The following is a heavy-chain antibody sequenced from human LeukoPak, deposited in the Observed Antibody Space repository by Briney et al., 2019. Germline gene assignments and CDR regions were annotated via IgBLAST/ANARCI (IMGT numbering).Heavy chain of an antibody. D-gene: IGHD6-13*01. CDR2: ISAYNGNT. CDR1: GYTFTSYG. J-gene: IGHJ5*02. CDR3: ARDRSAAGSYSWFDP. V-gene: IGHV1-18*01. Sequence: ASVKVSCKASGYTFTSYGISWVRQAPGQGLEWTGWISAYNGNTNYAQKLQGRVTMTTDTSTSTAYMELRSLRSDDTAVYYCARDRSAAGSYSWFDPWGQGTLVTVSS.